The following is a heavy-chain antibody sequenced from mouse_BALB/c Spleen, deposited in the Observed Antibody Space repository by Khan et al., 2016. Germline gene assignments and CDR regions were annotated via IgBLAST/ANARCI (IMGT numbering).Heavy chain of an antibody. Sequence: QVQLQQSGAELARPGASVTMSCKASGYTFTIYTMHWVNQRPGKGLEWIGYINPSSGYTNYTQKFKDKATLTADKSTSTADMQLSSLTSEDSAVYYCARSRSMGGNCLVDYWCQVTTLTVSS. CDR3: ARSRSMGGNCLVDY. V-gene: IGHV1-4*01. CDR2: INPSSGYT. J-gene: IGHJ2*01. CDR1: GYTFTIYT. D-gene: IGHD2-1*01.